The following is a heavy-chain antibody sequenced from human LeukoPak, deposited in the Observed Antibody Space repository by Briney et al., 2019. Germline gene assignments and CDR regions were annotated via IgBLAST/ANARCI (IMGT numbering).Heavy chain of an antibody. J-gene: IGHJ4*02. D-gene: IGHD5-18*01. CDR2: ISAYNGNT. Sequence: ASVKVSCKASGYTFTSYGISWVRQAPGQGLEWMGWISAYNGNTNYAQKLQGRVTMTTDTSTSTAYMELRSLRSDDTAVYYCAKSRLWLLPLSHDYWGQGTLVTVSS. CDR1: GYTFTSYG. CDR3: AKSRLWLLPLSHDY. V-gene: IGHV1-18*01.